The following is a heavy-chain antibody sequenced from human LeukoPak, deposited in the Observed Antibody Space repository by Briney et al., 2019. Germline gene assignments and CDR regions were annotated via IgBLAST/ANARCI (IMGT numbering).Heavy chain of an antibody. CDR1: GYTFTGYY. CDR2: INPNSGGT. J-gene: IGHJ4*02. V-gene: IGHV1-2*02. Sequence: ASVKVSCKASGYTFTGYYMHWVRQAPGQGLEWMGWINPNSGGTNYAQKFQGRVTMTRDTSISTAYMELSRLRSDDTAVYYCARDSPNYDYVWGSYRPLYFDYWGQGTLVTVSS. CDR3: ARDSPNYDYVWGSYRPLYFDY. D-gene: IGHD3-16*02.